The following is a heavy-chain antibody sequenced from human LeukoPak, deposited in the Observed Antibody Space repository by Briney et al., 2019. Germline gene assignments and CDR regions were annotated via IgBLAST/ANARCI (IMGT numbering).Heavy chain of an antibody. V-gene: IGHV4-34*01. CDR1: GGSFSGYY. J-gene: IGHJ3*02. CDR3: ARGRVGHQTHGGAFYI. Sequence: SETLSLTCAVYGGSFSGYYWSWIRQPPGKGPEWIGEINHSGSTNYNPSLKSRVTISVDTSKNQFSLKLSSVTAADTAVYYCARGRVGHQTHGGAFYIWGQGTMVNVSS. D-gene: IGHD3-10*01. CDR2: INHSGST.